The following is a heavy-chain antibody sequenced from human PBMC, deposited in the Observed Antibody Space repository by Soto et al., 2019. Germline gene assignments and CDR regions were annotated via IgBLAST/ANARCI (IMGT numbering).Heavy chain of an antibody. D-gene: IGHD6-19*01. CDR1: GGSISSGGYY. CDR3: ARVWSSSGWPYYLDY. J-gene: IGHJ4*02. Sequence: SETLSLTCTVSGGSISSGGYYWSWIRQHPGKGLEWIGYIYYSGSTYYNPSLKSRVTISVDTSKNQFSLKLSSVTAADTAVYYCARVWSSSGWPYYLDYWGQGTLVTVSS. V-gene: IGHV4-31*03. CDR2: IYYSGST.